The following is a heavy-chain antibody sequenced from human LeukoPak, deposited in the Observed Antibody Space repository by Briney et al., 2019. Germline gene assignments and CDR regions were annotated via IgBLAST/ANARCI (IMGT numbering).Heavy chain of an antibody. V-gene: IGHV4-59*01. D-gene: IGHD6-25*01. CDR3: AREWSSGWAEFDY. J-gene: IGHJ4*02. CDR1: GGSFSGYY. Sequence: PSETLSLTCAVYGGSFSGYYWSWIRQPPGKGLEWIGDIYDSGSTNYNPSLKSRVTISVDTSKNQFSLKLSSVTAADTAVYYCAREWSSGWAEFDYWGQGTLVTVSS. CDR2: IYDSGST.